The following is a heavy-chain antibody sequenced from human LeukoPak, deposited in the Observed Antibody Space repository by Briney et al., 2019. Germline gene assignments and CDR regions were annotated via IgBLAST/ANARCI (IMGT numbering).Heavy chain of an antibody. D-gene: IGHD3-22*01. CDR1: GYTFTSYY. Sequence: ASVKVSCKASGYTFTSYYMHWVRQAPGQGLEWMGIINPSGGSTSYAQKFQGRVTMTRDTSTSTVYMELSSLRSEDTAVYYCARDPMYYYDSSGYFDYWGQGTLVTASS. V-gene: IGHV1-46*01. J-gene: IGHJ4*02. CDR3: ARDPMYYYDSSGYFDY. CDR2: INPSGGST.